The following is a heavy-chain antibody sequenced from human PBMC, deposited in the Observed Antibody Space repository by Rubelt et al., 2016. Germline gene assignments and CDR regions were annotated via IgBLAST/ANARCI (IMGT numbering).Heavy chain of an antibody. CDR2: IYYSGST. D-gene: IGHD4-17*01. CDR1: GGSISSSSYY. J-gene: IGHJ4*02. V-gene: IGHV4-39*07. Sequence: QLQLQESGPGLVKPSETLSLTCTVSGGSISSSSYYWGWIRQPPGKGLEWIGSIYYSGSTNYNPSLKSRGTISVDTSKNQFSLKLSSVTAADTAVYYCARGLSGYGDYPGSDWGQGTLVTVSS. CDR3: ARGLSGYGDYPGSD.